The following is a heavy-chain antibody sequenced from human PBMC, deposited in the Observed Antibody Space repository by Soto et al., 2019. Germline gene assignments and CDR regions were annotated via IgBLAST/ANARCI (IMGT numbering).Heavy chain of an antibody. CDR2: VSYRGST. Sequence: GSGATGGYYWSWIRQPPGKALEWIGYVSYRGSTDYHPSLKGRVRISIDPSKNQFSLKTISVTAADPAVYYCARHGSDSGWFFCDPWGQGAL. D-gene: IGHD6-19*01. CDR3: ARHGSDSGWFFCDP. V-gene: IGHV4-61*07. J-gene: IGHJ5*02. CDR1: GSGATGGYY.